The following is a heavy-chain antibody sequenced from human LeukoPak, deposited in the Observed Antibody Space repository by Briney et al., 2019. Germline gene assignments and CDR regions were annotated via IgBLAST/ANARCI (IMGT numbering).Heavy chain of an antibody. CDR3: ARDPIHYDILTGYPD. J-gene: IGHJ4*02. CDR2: IYYSGST. CDR1: GGSIRSSSYY. Sequence: PSETLSLTCTVSGGSIRSSSYYWGWIRQPPGKGLEWIGVIYYSGSTYYNPSLKSRVTISVDTSKNQFSLKLSSVTAADTAVYYCARDPIHYDILTGYPDWGQGTLVTVSS. D-gene: IGHD3-9*01. V-gene: IGHV4-39*07.